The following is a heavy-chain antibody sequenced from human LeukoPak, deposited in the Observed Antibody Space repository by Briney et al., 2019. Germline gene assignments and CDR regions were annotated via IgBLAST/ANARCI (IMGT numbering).Heavy chain of an antibody. D-gene: IGHD5-18*01. J-gene: IGHJ5*02. CDR3: ARDGVSVRYSYGYKWNWFDP. Sequence: SQTLSLTCTVSGGSISSGGYYWSWIRQHPGKGLEWIAYIYYSGNTYYNPSLKSRVTISVDTSKNQFSLKLSSVTAADTAVYYCARDGVSVRYSYGYKWNWFDPWGQGTLVTVSS. CDR2: IYYSGNT. CDR1: GGSISSGGYY. V-gene: IGHV4-31*03.